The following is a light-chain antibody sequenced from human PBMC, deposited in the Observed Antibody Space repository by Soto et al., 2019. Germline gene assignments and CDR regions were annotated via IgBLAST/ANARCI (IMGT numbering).Light chain of an antibody. J-gene: IGKJ5*01. V-gene: IGKV3-15*01. CDR3: QQYNNWPPWT. CDR2: GAS. CDR1: QSISNN. Sequence: EIVMTQSPATLSVSPGERATLSCRASQSISNNLAWYQQKPGQAPGLLIYGASTRATGIPARFSGSGSGTEFTLTISGLQSEDFAVYYCQQYNNWPPWTFGQGTRLEIK.